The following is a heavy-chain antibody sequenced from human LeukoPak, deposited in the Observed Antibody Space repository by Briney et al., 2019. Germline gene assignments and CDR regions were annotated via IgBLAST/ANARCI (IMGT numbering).Heavy chain of an antibody. CDR1: GFTVSSNY. V-gene: IGHV3-53*01. CDR2: IYSGGST. Sequence: GGSLRLSCAASGFTVSSNYMSWVRQAPGKGLEWVSVIYSGGSTYYADSVKGRFTISRDNSKNTLYLQMNSLRAEDTAVYYCARDTGLGSGSFDYWGQGTLVTVSS. J-gene: IGHJ4*02. D-gene: IGHD3-10*01. CDR3: ARDTGLGSGSFDY.